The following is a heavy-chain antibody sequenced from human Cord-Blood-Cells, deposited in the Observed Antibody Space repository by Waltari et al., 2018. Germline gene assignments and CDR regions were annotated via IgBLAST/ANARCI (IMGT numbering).Heavy chain of an antibody. CDR1: GYTFPVYS. CDR3: ARVGLDCSSTSCYEYFQH. V-gene: IGHV1-2*02. CDR2: INPNSGGT. Sequence: QVQLVQSGAEVKKPGASVKVSCTSSGYTFPVYSLPWVPQAPGQGLEWMGWINPNSGGTNYAQKFQGRVTMTRDTSISTAYMELSRLRSDDTAVYYCARVGLDCSSTSCYEYFQHWGQGTLVTVSS. D-gene: IGHD2-2*01. J-gene: IGHJ1*01.